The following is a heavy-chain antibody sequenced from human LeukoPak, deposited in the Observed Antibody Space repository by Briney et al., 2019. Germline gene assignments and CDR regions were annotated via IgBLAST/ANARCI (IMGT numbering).Heavy chain of an antibody. CDR1: GFTFSSYS. CDR2: ISSSSSYI. Sequence: PGGSLRLSCAASGFTFSSYSMSWVRQAPGKGLEWVSSISSSSSYIYYADSVKGRFTISRDNSKNTLYLQMNSLRAEDTAVYYCAKVGYSSGWLHIDYWGQGTLVTVSS. D-gene: IGHD6-19*01. CDR3: AKVGYSSGWLHIDY. J-gene: IGHJ4*02. V-gene: IGHV3-21*01.